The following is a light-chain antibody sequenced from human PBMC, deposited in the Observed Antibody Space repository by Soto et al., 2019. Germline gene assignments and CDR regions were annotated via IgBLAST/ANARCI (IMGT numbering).Light chain of an antibody. CDR2: AAS. J-gene: IGKJ1*01. Sequence: AIRMTQSPSSFSASTGDRVTITCRASQGISSYLAWYQQKPGKAPKLLIYAASTLQSGVPSRFSGSGSGTDFTPTISCLQSEDFATYYCQQYYSYPPRTFGQGTKVEIK. CDR1: QGISSY. V-gene: IGKV1-8*01. CDR3: QQYYSYPPRT.